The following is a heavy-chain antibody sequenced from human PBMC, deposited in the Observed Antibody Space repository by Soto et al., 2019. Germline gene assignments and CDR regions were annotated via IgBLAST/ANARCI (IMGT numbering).Heavy chain of an antibody. Sequence: PGESLKISCKGSGYSFTSYLIGWVRQMPGKGLEWIGIIYPGDSDTRYSPSFQGQVTISADKSISTAYLQWSSLKASDTAMYYCARSGKYSGYDYWFDPWGQGTLVTVSS. CDR2: IYPGDSDT. V-gene: IGHV5-51*01. CDR3: ARSGKYSGYDYWFDP. CDR1: GYSFTSYL. J-gene: IGHJ5*02. D-gene: IGHD5-12*01.